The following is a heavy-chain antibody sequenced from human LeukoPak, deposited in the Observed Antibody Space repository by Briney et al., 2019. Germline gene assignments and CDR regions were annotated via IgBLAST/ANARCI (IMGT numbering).Heavy chain of an antibody. Sequence: SETLSLTCAVSGGSISSSNWWSWVRQPPGKGLEWIGEIYHSGSTNYNPSLKSRVTISVDKSKNQFSLKLSSVTAADTAVYYCARRMVEGSGSSWYWPFDYWGQGTLVTVSS. CDR3: ARRMVEGSGSSWYWPFDY. CDR2: IYHSGST. CDR1: GGSISSSNW. J-gene: IGHJ4*02. D-gene: IGHD6-13*01. V-gene: IGHV4-4*02.